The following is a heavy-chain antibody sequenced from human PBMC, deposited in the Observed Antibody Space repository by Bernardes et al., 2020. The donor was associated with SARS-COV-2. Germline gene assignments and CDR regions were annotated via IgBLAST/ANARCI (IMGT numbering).Heavy chain of an antibody. CDR1: GYTFTGYY. Sequence: ASVKVSCKASGYTFTGYYMHWVRQAPGQGLEWMGWINPNSGGINYAQKFQGRVTMTRDTSISTAYMELSRLRSDDTAVYYCASGSHRDLSQLNWGQGTLVTVSS. CDR3: ASGSHRDLSQLN. V-gene: IGHV1-2*02. J-gene: IGHJ4*02. CDR2: INPNSGGI. D-gene: IGHD1-26*01.